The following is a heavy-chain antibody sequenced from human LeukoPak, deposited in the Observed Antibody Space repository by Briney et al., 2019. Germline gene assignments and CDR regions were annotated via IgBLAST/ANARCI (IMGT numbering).Heavy chain of an antibody. D-gene: IGHD1-26*01. V-gene: IGHV1-18*01. Sequence: ASVKVSCKASSYTFTRYGISWVRQAPGQGLEWMGWISGSNGNTNYAQKFQGRVSMAADTSTSTAYMELRSLRSDDTAVYYCARSGRGTYYYFDLWGQGTLVTVSS. CDR3: ARSGRGTYYYFDL. CDR1: SYTFTRYG. CDR2: ISGSNGNT. J-gene: IGHJ4*02.